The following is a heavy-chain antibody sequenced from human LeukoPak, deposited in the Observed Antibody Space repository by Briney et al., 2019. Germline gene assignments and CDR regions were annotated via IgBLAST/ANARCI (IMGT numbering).Heavy chain of an antibody. CDR2: IYQDGREK. CDR1: GFTFSSHL. D-gene: IGHD6-13*01. CDR3: AGERPSSSWYDY. Sequence: PGGSLRLSCAASGFTFSSHLMTWVRQAPGKGLEWVANIYQDGREKYYAGSVKGRFTISGDNAKNSLFLQMDSLRAEDTAVYYCAGERPSSSWYDYWGQGTLVTVSS. J-gene: IGHJ4*02. V-gene: IGHV3-7*01.